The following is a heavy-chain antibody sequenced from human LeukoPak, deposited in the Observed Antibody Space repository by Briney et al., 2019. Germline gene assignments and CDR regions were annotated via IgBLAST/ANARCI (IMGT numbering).Heavy chain of an antibody. CDR1: GYTFTSYG. CDR3: AREVGATLSNLFDY. Sequence: ASVKVSCKASGYTFTSYGISWVRQAPGQGLEWMGWISAYNGNTNYAQKLQGRVTMTTGTSTSTAYMELRSLRSDDTAVYYCAREVGATLSNLFDYWGQGTLVTVSS. V-gene: IGHV1-18*01. D-gene: IGHD1-26*01. J-gene: IGHJ4*02. CDR2: ISAYNGNT.